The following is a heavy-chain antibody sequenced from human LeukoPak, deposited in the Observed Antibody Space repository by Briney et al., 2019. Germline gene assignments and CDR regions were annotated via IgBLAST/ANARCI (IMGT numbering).Heavy chain of an antibody. CDR1: GFTFGTTS. Sequence: GGSLRLSCAASGFTFGTTSISGVRQAPGKGLEWVSTISGYRASTYYADSVKRRFTFSKDTSKNTLYLQMNRLTAEDTAVYYCAQVGYDSTGYYNYYFYYWGQGSLVTVSS. CDR3: AQVGYDSTGYYNYYFYY. V-gene: IGHV3-23*01. CDR2: ISGYRAST. D-gene: IGHD3-22*01. J-gene: IGHJ4*02.